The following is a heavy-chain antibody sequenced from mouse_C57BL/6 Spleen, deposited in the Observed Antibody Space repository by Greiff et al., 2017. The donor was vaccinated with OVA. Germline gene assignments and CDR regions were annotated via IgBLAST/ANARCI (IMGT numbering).Heavy chain of an antibody. CDR1: GYAFSSSW. V-gene: IGHV1-82*01. D-gene: IGHD2-12*01. Sequence: QVQLQQSGPELVKPGASVKISCKASGYAFSSSWMNWVKQRPGTGLEWIGRIYPGDGDTNYNGKFKGKATLTADKSSSTAYMQLSSLTSEDSAVYFCARECYDGSWFAYWGQGTLVTVSA. CDR2: IYPGDGDT. J-gene: IGHJ3*01. CDR3: ARECYDGSWFAY.